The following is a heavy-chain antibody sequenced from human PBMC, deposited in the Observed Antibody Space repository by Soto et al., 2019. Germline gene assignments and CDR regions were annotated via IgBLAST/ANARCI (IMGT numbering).Heavy chain of an antibody. CDR1: GASISGFY. J-gene: IGHJ5*02. D-gene: IGHD1-1*01. Sequence: QVQLQESGPGLVKPSETLSLTCTVAGASISGFYWSWIRKSAVKGLEWIGRIYATGPTDYNPSLKSRGMMAVDTSKTQFSLKLRSVTAADTAVYYCVRDGTKTVRDWFDPGGKGISVTVSS. CDR2: IYATGPT. V-gene: IGHV4-4*07. CDR3: VRDGTKTVRDWFDP.